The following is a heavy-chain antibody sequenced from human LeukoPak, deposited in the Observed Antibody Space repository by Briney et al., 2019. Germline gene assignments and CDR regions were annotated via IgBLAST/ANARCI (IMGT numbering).Heavy chain of an antibody. Sequence: PGGSLRLSCAASGFTFNSYSMNWVRQAPGKGLEWVSYISSSSSTIYYADSVKGRFTISRDNAKNSLYLQMNSLRAEDTAVYYCARGYTSEDYYDSSGYYLYLDYWGQGTLVTVSS. CDR1: GFTFNSYS. V-gene: IGHV3-48*01. J-gene: IGHJ4*02. CDR2: ISSSSSTI. CDR3: ARGYTSEDYYDSSGYYLYLDY. D-gene: IGHD3-22*01.